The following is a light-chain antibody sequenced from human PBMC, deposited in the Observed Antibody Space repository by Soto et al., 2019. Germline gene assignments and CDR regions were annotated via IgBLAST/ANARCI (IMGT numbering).Light chain of an antibody. Sequence: EIVLAQSPGTLSLSPGARATLSCRASQSVSNNYLAWYQQKPGQAPRLLIYGASNRATGIPDRFSGSGSGTDFTLTISSLEPDDFAVYYCQQRSNWQITCGQGTRLEIK. CDR3: QQRSNWQIT. V-gene: IGKV3D-20*02. J-gene: IGKJ5*01. CDR2: GAS. CDR1: QSVSNNY.